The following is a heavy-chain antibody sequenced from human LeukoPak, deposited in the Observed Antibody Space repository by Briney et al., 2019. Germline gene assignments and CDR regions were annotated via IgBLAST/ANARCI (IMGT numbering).Heavy chain of an antibody. CDR2: IESKTDGGTT. D-gene: IGHD5-24*01. J-gene: IGHJ4*02. V-gene: IGHV3-15*04. CDR3: TTEGDGYNGYYFDY. CDR1: GFTFSNAW. Sequence: GGSLRLSCAASGFTFSNAWMSWVRQAPGKGLEWVGRIESKTDGGTTDYAAPVKGRFTISRDDSKNTLYLQMNSLKTEDTAVYYCTTEGDGYNGYYFDYWGQGTLVTVSS.